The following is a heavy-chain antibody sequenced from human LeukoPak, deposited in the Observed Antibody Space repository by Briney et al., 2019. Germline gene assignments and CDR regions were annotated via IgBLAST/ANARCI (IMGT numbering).Heavy chain of an antibody. CDR1: GFTFSSYV. CDR3: AKAPAPYSYYYGMDV. J-gene: IGHJ6*02. V-gene: IGHV3-23*01. CDR2: ISDNGVTR. Sequence: GGSLRLSCAASGFTFSSYVMNCLRQAPGKGLEWVSSISDNGVTRYYADSVKGRFTTSRDNSEDTIYLQINTLRAEHTAIYYCAKAPAPYSYYYGMDVSDQGTAVTASS. D-gene: IGHD2-21*01.